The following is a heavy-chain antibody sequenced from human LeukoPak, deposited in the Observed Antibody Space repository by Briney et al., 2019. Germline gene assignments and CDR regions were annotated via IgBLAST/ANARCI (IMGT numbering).Heavy chain of an antibody. CDR1: GFTFSSYA. D-gene: IGHD3-10*01. CDR2: ISYDGSNK. V-gene: IGHV3-30-3*01. J-gene: IGHJ4*02. CDR3: ARGYYGSGSLDGLDY. Sequence: GGSLRLSCAASGFTFSSYAMHWVRQAPGKGLEWVAVISYDGSNKYYADSVKGRFTISRDNSKNTLYLQMNSLRAEDTAVYYCARGYYGSGSLDGLDYWGQGTLVTVSS.